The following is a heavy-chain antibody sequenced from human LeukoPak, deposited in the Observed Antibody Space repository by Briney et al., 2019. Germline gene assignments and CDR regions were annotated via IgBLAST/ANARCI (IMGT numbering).Heavy chain of an antibody. CDR1: GGSISSYY. D-gene: IGHD6-13*01. CDR2: IYYTGTT. CDR3: AREVSSWYSFDY. V-gene: IGHV4-59*01. Sequence: SETLSLTCTVSGGSISSYYWSWIRQPPGKGLEWIGYIYYTGTTNYSPSLKSRVTISVDTSKSQFSLKLSSVTAADTAVYYCAREVSSWYSFDYWGQGTLVTVSS. J-gene: IGHJ4*02.